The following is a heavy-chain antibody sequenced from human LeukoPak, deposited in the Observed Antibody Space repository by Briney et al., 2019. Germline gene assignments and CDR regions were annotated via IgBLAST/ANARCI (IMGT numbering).Heavy chain of an antibody. CDR1: RFTFRSYG. V-gene: IGHV3-30*02. CDR3: AKDGRSWSSAPYYFDY. Sequence: GRSRKLSCAASRFTFRSYGMHWVRQAPGKGLEWVAFIRNDGTNKYYADSMKGRFTTSRDNSKNTLYLQMNSLRVEDTAIYYCAKDGRSWSSAPYYFDYWGQGTLVTVSS. CDR2: IRNDGTNK. D-gene: IGHD6-13*01. J-gene: IGHJ4*02.